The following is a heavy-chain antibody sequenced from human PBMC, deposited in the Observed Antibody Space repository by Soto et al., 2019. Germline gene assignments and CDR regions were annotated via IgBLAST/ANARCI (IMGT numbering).Heavy chain of an antibody. CDR2: IFYSGST. Sequence: SETLSLTCTVSGGSISSYHWSWIRQTPGRGLEWIGHIFYSGSTNYNPALKSRVTISVDTSKSQFFLKLSSVTAADTAVYYCAKDSGYNYGYFRWFDPWGQGTLVTVSS. CDR3: AKDSGYNYGYFRWFDP. J-gene: IGHJ5*02. CDR1: GGSISSYH. V-gene: IGHV4-59*01. D-gene: IGHD5-18*01.